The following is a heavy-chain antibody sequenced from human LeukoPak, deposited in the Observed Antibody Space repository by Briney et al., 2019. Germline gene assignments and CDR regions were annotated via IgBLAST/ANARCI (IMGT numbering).Heavy chain of an antibody. CDR2: IYYSGST. CDR3: ARSGYCSGGSCPPSYYYYMDV. V-gene: IGHV4-59*01. Sequence: SETLSLTCTVSDDSITMYYWSWIRQPPGKGLEWIGYIYYSGSTNYNPSLKSRVTISVDTSKNQFSLKLSSVTAADTAVYYCARSGYCSGGSCPPSYYYYMDVWGKGTTVTISS. J-gene: IGHJ6*03. D-gene: IGHD2-15*01. CDR1: DDSITMYY.